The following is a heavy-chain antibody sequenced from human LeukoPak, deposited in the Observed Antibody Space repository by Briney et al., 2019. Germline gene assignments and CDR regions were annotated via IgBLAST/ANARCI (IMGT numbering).Heavy chain of an antibody. J-gene: IGHJ4*02. Sequence: ASVKVSCKASGYTFTAYYIHWVRQAPGQGLEWMGWINPNSGGTQYAQNFQGRVTMTRDTSISTAYMELSRLRSDDTAVYYCARGDHGSGYYDLNFDYWGQGSLVTVSS. V-gene: IGHV1-2*02. CDR2: INPNSGGT. D-gene: IGHD3-22*01. CDR3: ARGDHGSGYYDLNFDY. CDR1: GYTFTAYY.